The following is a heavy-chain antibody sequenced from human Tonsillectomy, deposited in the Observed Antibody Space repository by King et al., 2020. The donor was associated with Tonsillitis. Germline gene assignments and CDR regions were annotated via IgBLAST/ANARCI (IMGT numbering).Heavy chain of an antibody. V-gene: IGHV3-30*04. CDR3: ARDFDFGAGADAGSFKYGMDV. CDR1: GCTFSSYP. D-gene: IGHD6-13*01. J-gene: IGHJ6*02. CDR2: ILYDGRNK. Sequence: VQLVESGGGVVQPGRSLRLSCAASGCTFSSYPMHWVRQAPGKGLEGVAAILYDGRNKYYADSVKGRFTISRDNSKNTLYLQMNSLRAEDTAVYHCARDFDFGAGADAGSFKYGMDVWGQGTTVIVSS.